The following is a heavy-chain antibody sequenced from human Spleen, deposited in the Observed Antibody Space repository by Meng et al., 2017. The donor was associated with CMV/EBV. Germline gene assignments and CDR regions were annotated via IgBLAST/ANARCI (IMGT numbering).Heavy chain of an antibody. Sequence: GGSLRLSCAASGFTFSSYSMNWVRQAPGKGLEWVSSISSSSSYIYYADSVKGRFTISRDNAKNTLYLEMNSLGAEDTAVYYCARTPSISKIVVITTDGFDIWGQGTMVTVSS. CDR2: ISSSSSYI. J-gene: IGHJ3*02. D-gene: IGHD3-22*01. V-gene: IGHV3-21*01. CDR3: ARTPSISKIVVITTDGFDI. CDR1: GFTFSSYS.